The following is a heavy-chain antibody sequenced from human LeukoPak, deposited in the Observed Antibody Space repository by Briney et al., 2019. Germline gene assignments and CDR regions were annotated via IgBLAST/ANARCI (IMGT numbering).Heavy chain of an antibody. CDR1: GFTLDDYA. CDR3: AKGGPPYSSGYYYFDY. Sequence: GRSLRLSCAASGFTLDDYAMHWVRQAPGKGLEWVSGISWNSGSIGYADSVKGRFTISTDNAKNSLYLQMNSLRAEDTALYYCAKGGPPYSSGYYYFDYWGQGTLVTVSS. CDR2: ISWNSGSI. V-gene: IGHV3-9*01. J-gene: IGHJ4*02. D-gene: IGHD6-19*01.